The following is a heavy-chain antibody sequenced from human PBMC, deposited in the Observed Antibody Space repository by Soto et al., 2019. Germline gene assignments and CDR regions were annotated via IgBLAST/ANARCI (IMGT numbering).Heavy chain of an antibody. J-gene: IGHJ6*02. D-gene: IGHD2-15*01. V-gene: IGHV3-30*03. Sequence: QVHLVESGGGGVQPGRSKRLSCAVSGFTFNDYAIHWVRQAPGKGLEWVAVISFDGNNKFYTDSVKGRFTISRDRSKTTAFLQMNNLRAEDTAVYYCARDHWDCSGGGCNPHQLNFFAMDVWGQGTTGTVSS. CDR1: GFTFNDYA. CDR3: ARDHWDCSGGGCNPHQLNFFAMDV. CDR2: ISFDGNNK.